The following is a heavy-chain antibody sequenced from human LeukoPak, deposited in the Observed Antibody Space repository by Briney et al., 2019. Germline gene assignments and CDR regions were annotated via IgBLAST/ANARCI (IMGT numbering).Heavy chain of an antibody. Sequence: TGGSLRLSCAASGFTVSGNYMSWVRQAPGRGLEWVSVIYTGGNTYYADSVKGRFTISRDSSKNTLYLQMNSLRGEDTAVYYCARDGRRGPDCNGGGCYFVPGQWGQGTVATVSS. J-gene: IGHJ4*02. D-gene: IGHD2-15*01. CDR2: IYTGGNT. CDR3: ARDGRRGPDCNGGGCYFVPGQ. V-gene: IGHV3-66*01. CDR1: GFTVSGNY.